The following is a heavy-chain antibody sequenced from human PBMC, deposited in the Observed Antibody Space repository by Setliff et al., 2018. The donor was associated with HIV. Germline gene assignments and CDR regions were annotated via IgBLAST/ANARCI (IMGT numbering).Heavy chain of an antibody. V-gene: IGHV4-4*08. CDR3: ARDRRSTPPFYFDY. CDR2: IHSSGST. CDR1: GGSISSYY. J-gene: IGHJ4*02. Sequence: SETLSLTCTISGGSISSYYWSWIRQPPGKGLEWIGNIHSSGSTNYNPSLKSRVTVSVDPSKNQFSLKLSSVTAADTAVYYCARDRRSTPPFYFDYWGQGTLVTVSS.